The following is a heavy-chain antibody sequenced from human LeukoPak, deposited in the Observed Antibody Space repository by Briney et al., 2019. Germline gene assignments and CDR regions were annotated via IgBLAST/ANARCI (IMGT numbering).Heavy chain of an antibody. CDR2: INHSGST. V-gene: IGHV4-34*01. CDR1: GGSFTGYY. D-gene: IGHD5-12*01. J-gene: IGHJ6*02. CDR3: GRGFGSGYDFPTYFYGMDL. Sequence: PSETLSLTCAVYGGSFTGYYWSWIRQPPGKGLEWIGEINHSGSTNYNPSLKSRVTISVDTSKTQFSLNVSSVTAADTAVYYCGRGFGSGYDFPTYFYGMDLWGQGTTVTVSS.